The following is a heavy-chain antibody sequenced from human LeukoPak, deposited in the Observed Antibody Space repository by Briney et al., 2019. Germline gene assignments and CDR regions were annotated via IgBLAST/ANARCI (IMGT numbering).Heavy chain of an antibody. CDR3: ARSSNYDSSGYYLDY. V-gene: IGHV1-69*04. CDR1: GGTFSSYA. D-gene: IGHD3-22*01. Sequence: SVKVSCKASGGTFSSYAISWVRQAPGQGLEWMGRIIPILGIANYAQKFQGRVTMTRNTSISTAYMELSSLRSEDTAVYYCARSSNYDSSGYYLDYWGQGTLVTVSS. CDR2: IIPILGIA. J-gene: IGHJ4*02.